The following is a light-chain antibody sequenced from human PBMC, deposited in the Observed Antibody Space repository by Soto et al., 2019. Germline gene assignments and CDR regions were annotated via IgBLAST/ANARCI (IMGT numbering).Light chain of an antibody. J-gene: IGKJ1*01. CDR1: QSVLYSSNNKNY. V-gene: IGKV4-1*01. CDR3: QHYKMYSPWT. CDR2: KAS. Sequence: DIVMTQSPDSLAVSLGERATINCKSSQSVLYSSNNKNYLAWYQQKPGKAPKLLIYKASTLKSGVPSRFSGSGSGTEFTLTISSLQPDDFATYYCQHYKMYSPWTFGQGTKVDIK.